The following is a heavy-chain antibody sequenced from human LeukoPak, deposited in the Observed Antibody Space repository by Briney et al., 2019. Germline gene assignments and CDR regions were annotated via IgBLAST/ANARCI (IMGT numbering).Heavy chain of an antibody. V-gene: IGHV6-1*01. CDR3: ARDGGFVLDY. Sequence: SQTLSLTCAMSGDTVSSNSVAWNWIRQSPSRGLEWLGRTYYRSKWYSDYAVSVKSRININPDTSKNQFSLQLNSVTPEDTAVYYCARDGGFVLDYWGQGILVIVSS. CDR2: TYYRSKWYS. CDR1: GDTVSSNSVA. D-gene: IGHD2-15*01. J-gene: IGHJ4*02.